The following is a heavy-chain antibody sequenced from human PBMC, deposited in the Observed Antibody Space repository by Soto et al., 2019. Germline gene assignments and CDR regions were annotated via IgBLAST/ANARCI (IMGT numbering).Heavy chain of an antibody. CDR2: VSGNSGSS. CDR3: AKVIVVIAAAGDYFDY. CDR1: GFTFNNYA. Sequence: EVQLLESGGGLVQPGGSLTLSCAASGFTFNNYAMSWVRQAPGKGLEWVSVVSGNSGSSGYADSVKGRFTISRDNSKNTVYLQMNSLRDEDTAVYYCAKVIVVIAAAGDYFDYWGQGTLVTVSS. D-gene: IGHD2-15*01. J-gene: IGHJ4*02. V-gene: IGHV3-23*01.